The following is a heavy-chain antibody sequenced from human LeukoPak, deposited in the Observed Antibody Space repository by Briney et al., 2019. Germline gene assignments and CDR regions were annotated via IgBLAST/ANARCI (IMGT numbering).Heavy chain of an antibody. CDR2: ISSSGSTI. D-gene: IGHD1-14*01. Sequence: PGGSLRLSCAASGFTFSSYEMNWVRQAPGKGLEWVSYISSSGSTIYYADSVKGRFTISRDNAKNSLYRHMNSLRAEDTAVYYCARVEPPSDYWGQGTLVTVSS. CDR3: ARVEPPSDY. J-gene: IGHJ4*02. CDR1: GFTFSSYE. V-gene: IGHV3-48*03.